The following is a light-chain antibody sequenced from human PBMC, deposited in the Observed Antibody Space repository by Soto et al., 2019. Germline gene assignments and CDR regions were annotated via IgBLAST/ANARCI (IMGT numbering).Light chain of an antibody. CDR1: QSVATN. J-gene: IGKJ1*01. V-gene: IGKV3-15*01. CDR2: GAS. Sequence: EAVLTQSPATLSVSPGERATLSCRASQSVATNLAWYQQRPGQAPRLLIYGASKRAVGLPARFSGSGSGTEFTHTITSLQSEDFAVYYCQQYNKWPQTFGQGTKVEIK. CDR3: QQYNKWPQT.